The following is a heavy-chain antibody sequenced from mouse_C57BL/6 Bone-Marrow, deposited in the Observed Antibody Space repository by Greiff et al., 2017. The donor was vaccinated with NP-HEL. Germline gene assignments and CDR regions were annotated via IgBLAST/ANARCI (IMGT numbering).Heavy chain of an antibody. J-gene: IGHJ3*01. Sequence: VQLQQSGPELVKPGASVKISCKASGYTFTDYYMNWVKQSHGKSLEWIGDINPINGGTSYNQKFKGKATLTVDKSSSTAYMELRSLTSEDSAVYYCASGDYDGFAYWGQGTLVTVSA. CDR1: GYTFTDYY. CDR3: ASGDYDGFAY. V-gene: IGHV1-26*01. CDR2: INPINGGT. D-gene: IGHD2-4*01.